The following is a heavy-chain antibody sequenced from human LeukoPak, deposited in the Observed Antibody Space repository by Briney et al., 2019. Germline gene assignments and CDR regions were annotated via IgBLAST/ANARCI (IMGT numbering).Heavy chain of an antibody. CDR2: ISSNGGST. Sequence: PGGSLRLSXAASGFTFSSYAMHWVRQAPGKGLEYVSAISSNGGSTYYANSVKGRFTISRDNSKNTLYLQMGSLRADDMAVYYCARAPRGAVAGYYFDYWGQGTLVTVSS. CDR3: ARAPRGAVAGYYFDY. J-gene: IGHJ4*02. CDR1: GFTFSSYA. V-gene: IGHV3-64*01. D-gene: IGHD6-19*01.